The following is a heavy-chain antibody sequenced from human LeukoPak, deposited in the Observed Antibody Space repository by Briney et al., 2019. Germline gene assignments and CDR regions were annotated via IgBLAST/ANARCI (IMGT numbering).Heavy chain of an antibody. J-gene: IGHJ6*02. V-gene: IGHV3-7*01. CDR3: AREMATIGYYYYGMDV. CDR1: GFTFSSYW. CDR2: IKQDGSEK. Sequence: GGSLRLSCAASGFTFSSYWMSWVRQAPGKGLEWVANIKQDGSEKYYVDSVKGRFTISRDNAKNSLYLQMNSLRAEDTAVYYCAREMATIGYYYYGMDVWGQGTTVTVSS. D-gene: IGHD5-24*01.